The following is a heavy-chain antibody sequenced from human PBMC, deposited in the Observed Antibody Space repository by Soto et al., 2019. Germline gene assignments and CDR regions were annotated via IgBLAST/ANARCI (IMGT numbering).Heavy chain of an antibody. CDR1: GGTFSSYA. CDR3: ARDSQDSDSSSWYIWFDP. V-gene: IGHV1-69*13. CDR2: IIPIFGTA. D-gene: IGHD6-13*01. J-gene: IGHJ5*02. Sequence: AASVKVSCKASGGTFSSYAISWVRQAPGQGLEWMGGIIPIFGTANYAQKFQGRVTITADESTSTAYMELSSLRSEDTAVYYCARDSQDSDSSSWYIWFDPWGQGTLVTVSS.